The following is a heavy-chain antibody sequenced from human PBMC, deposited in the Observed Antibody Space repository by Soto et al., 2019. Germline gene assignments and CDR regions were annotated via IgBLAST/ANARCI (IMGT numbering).Heavy chain of an antibody. CDR3: ARGGRGSTAGFDF. CDR2: INHRGST. Sequence: QVQLQQWGAGLLKPSETLSLTCAVYGGSFSGHYWSWIRQPPGKGLEWIGEINHRGSTNYNPSLKSRVTISVDTSKNQFSLKLSSVTAADTAVYYCARGGRGSTAGFDFWGQGALVTVSS. D-gene: IGHD4-17*01. J-gene: IGHJ4*02. V-gene: IGHV4-34*01. CDR1: GGSFSGHY.